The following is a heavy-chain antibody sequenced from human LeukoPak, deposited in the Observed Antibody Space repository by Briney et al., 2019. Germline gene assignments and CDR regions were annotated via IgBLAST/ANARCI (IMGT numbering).Heavy chain of an antibody. CDR1: GFTFSSYG. Sequence: PGGSLRLSCAASGFTFSSYGMHWVRQAPGKGLEWVAVIWYGGSNKYYADSVKGRFTISRDNSKNTLYLQMNSLRAEDTAVYYCAKSQNSAYYYGAFDIWGQGTMVTVSS. D-gene: IGHD3-22*01. CDR3: AKSQNSAYYYGAFDI. V-gene: IGHV3-33*06. J-gene: IGHJ3*02. CDR2: IWYGGSNK.